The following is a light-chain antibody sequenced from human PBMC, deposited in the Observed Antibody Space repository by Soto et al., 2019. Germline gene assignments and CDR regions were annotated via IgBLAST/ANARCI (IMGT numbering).Light chain of an antibody. CDR3: SSYAGSSHV. V-gene: IGLV2-8*01. CDR2: GVS. Sequence: QSALTQPPSASGSPGQSVTISCTGTSSDVGGYNYVSWYQQHPGKAPKLMIYGVSKRPSGVPDRFSGSKSGNTASLTVSGLQAEDEADYYCSSYAGSSHVFGTGTKLTVL. CDR1: SSDVGGYNY. J-gene: IGLJ1*01.